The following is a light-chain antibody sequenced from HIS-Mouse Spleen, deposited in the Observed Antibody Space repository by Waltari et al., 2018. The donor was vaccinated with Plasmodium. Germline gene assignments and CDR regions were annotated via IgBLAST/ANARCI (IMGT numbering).Light chain of an antibody. CDR1: SSDVGRYKL. J-gene: IGLJ2*01. CDR2: EGS. V-gene: IGLV2-23*03. CDR3: CSYAGSSTFVV. Sequence: QSALTQPASVSGSPGQSIPISCTGTSSDVGRYKLVSWYQPHPGKAPKLMIYEGSKRPSGVSNRFSGSKSGNTASLTISGLQAEDEADYYCCSYAGSSTFVVFGGGTKLTVL.